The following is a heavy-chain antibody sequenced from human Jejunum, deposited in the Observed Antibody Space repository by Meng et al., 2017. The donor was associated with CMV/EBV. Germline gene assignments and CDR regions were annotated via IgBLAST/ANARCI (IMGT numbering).Heavy chain of an antibody. J-gene: IGHJ4*02. CDR2: TIPIFGTA. CDR1: TFSSNG. Sequence: TFSSNGVSRVRQVPGQGLEWMGGTIPIFGTANYAQKFQGRVTIIADESTSTAYMDLTSLRSEDTAIYYCARTTPRLAAAGLNYFDYWGQGTLVTVSS. CDR3: ARTTPRLAAAGLNYFDY. D-gene: IGHD6-13*01. V-gene: IGHV1-69*01.